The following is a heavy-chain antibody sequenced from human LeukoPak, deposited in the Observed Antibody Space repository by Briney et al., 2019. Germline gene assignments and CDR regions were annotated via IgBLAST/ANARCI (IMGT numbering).Heavy chain of an antibody. D-gene: IGHD1-26*01. CDR1: GYTFTGYY. V-gene: IGHV1-2*02. Sequence: ASVKVSCKAPGYTFTGYYMHWVRQAPGQGLEWMGWINPNSGGTNYAQKFQGRVTMTRDTSISTAYMELSSLRSDDTAVYYCARDGVGAATDYFDFWGQGTLVTVSS. J-gene: IGHJ4*02. CDR2: INPNSGGT. CDR3: ARDGVGAATDYFDF.